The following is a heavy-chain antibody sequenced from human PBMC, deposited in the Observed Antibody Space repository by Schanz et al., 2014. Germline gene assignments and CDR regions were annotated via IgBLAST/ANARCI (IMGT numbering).Heavy chain of an antibody. V-gene: IGHV4-4*02. Sequence: QVQLQESGPGLVKPSGTLSLTCAVSGASISSSNWWSWVRQPPGKGLEWIGEIYHSGNTNYNASLKGRVTVSVAKSKNQFSMKVRPLTAADTAVYYCARDSLRGATGGYCMDVWGQGTTVTVSS. D-gene: IGHD2-8*02. CDR3: ARDSLRGATGGYCMDV. CDR1: GASISSSNW. J-gene: IGHJ6*02. CDR2: IYHSGNT.